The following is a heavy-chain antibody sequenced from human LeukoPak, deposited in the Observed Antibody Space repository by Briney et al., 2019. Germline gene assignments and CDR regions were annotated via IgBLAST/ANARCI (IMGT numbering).Heavy chain of an antibody. CDR2: IKQDGSEK. CDR1: GFTFSSYW. CDR3: TRSYGDYATDYFDY. D-gene: IGHD4-17*01. Sequence: GGSLRLSCAASGFTFSSYWMSWVRQAPGKGLEWVANIKQDGSEKYYVDSVKGRFTISRDNAKNSLYLQMNSLRAEDTAVYYCTRSYGDYATDYFDYWGQGTPVTVSS. J-gene: IGHJ4*02. V-gene: IGHV3-7*01.